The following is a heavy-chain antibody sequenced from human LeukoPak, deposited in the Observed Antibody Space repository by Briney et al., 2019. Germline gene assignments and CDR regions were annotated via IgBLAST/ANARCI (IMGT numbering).Heavy chain of an antibody. V-gene: IGHV3-48*02. CDR2: ISNSASTI. Sequence: GGSLRLSCAASGFPFSSYSMNWVRQAPGKGLEWVSYISNSASTIYYADSVTGRFTISRDNAKNSLYLQMNSLRDEDTAVYYCARDPVATSRFDYWGQGTLVTVSS. CDR1: GFPFSSYS. CDR3: ARDPVATSRFDY. D-gene: IGHD5-12*01. J-gene: IGHJ4*02.